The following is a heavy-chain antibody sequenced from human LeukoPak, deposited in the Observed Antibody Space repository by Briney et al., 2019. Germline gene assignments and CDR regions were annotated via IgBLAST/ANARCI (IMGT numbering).Heavy chain of an antibody. V-gene: IGHV1-2*06. J-gene: IGHJ1*01. D-gene: IGHD3-22*01. CDR1: GYTFTGYY. CDR2: INPNSGGT. CDR3: ARDSRGSDSSGLGH. Sequence: ASVKVSCKASGYTFTGYYMHWVRQAPGQGLESMGRINPNSGGTNYAQKFQGRVTMTRDTSISTAYMELSRLRSDDTAVYYCARDSRGSDSSGLGHWGQGALVTVSS.